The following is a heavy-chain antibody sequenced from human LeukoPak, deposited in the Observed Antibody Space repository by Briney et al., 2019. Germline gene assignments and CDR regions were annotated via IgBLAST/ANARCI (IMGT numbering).Heavy chain of an antibody. CDR1: GFTFDDYA. Sequence: GGSLRLSCAASGFTFDDYAMHWVRQAPGKGLEWVSGINWNSGSIGYADSVKGRFTISRDNSKNTVYLQMNSLRAEDTAVYYCARDDGSWSIQFDYWGQGTLVTVSS. D-gene: IGHD6-13*01. CDR3: ARDDGSWSIQFDY. J-gene: IGHJ4*02. CDR2: INWNSGSI. V-gene: IGHV3-9*01.